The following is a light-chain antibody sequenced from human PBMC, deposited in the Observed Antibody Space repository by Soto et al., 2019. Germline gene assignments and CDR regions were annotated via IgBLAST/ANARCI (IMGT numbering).Light chain of an antibody. CDR1: QSVSSN. J-gene: IGKJ4*01. CDR2: GAS. CDR3: QQYNNWPPLT. Sequence: EIVMTQSPATLSVSLGDRATLSCRASQSVSSNLAWYQQKPGQAPRLLIYGASTRATGIPARFSGSGSGTEFTLNISSLQSEDFAAYYCQQYNNWPPLTFGGGTKVEIK. V-gene: IGKV3-15*01.